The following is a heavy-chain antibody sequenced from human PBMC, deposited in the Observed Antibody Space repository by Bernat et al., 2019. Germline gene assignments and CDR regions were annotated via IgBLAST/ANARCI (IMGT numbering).Heavy chain of an antibody. D-gene: IGHD3-10*01. V-gene: IGHV3-72*01. Sequence: EVQLVESGGGLVQPGGSLRLSCAASGFTFSDHYMDWVRQAPGKGLEWVGRTRNKANSYTTEYAASVKGRFTISRDDSKNSLYLQVNSLKTEDTAVYYCAVRITMVRGVTVFDYWGQGTLVTVSS. CDR1: GFTFSDHY. CDR2: TRNKANSYTT. J-gene: IGHJ4*02. CDR3: AVRITMVRGVTVFDY.